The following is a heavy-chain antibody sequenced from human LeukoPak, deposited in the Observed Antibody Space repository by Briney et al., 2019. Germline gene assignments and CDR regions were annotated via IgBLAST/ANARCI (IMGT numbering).Heavy chain of an antibody. CDR3: SRGYDFWSGYYSWFDP. CDR2: IIPIFGTA. V-gene: IGHV1-69*13. D-gene: IGHD3-3*01. J-gene: IGHJ5*02. Sequence: SVKVSCKASGGTFSSYAISWVRQAPGQGLEWMGGIIPIFGTANYAQKFQGRVTITADESTSTAYMELSSLRSEDTAVYYCSRGYDFWSGYYSWFDPWGQGALVTVSS. CDR1: GGTFSSYA.